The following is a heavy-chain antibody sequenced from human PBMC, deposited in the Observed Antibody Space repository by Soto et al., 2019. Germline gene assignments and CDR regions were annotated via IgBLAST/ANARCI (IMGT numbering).Heavy chain of an antibody. CDR3: AITMVRGVHIDY. Sequence: QVQLQESGPGLVKPSQTLSLTCTVSGGSISSGAFYWSWIRQHPGKGLEWIGYIHYSGSTYYTPSLKSRVTISVDTAKNQFSLKLSSVTAADTAVYYCAITMVRGVHIDYWGQGTLVTVSS. CDR2: IHYSGST. J-gene: IGHJ4*02. CDR1: GGSISSGAFY. D-gene: IGHD3-10*01. V-gene: IGHV4-31*03.